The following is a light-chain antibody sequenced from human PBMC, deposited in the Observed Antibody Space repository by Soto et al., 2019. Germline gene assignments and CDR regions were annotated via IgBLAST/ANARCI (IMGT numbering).Light chain of an antibody. CDR3: QQSLT. Sequence: DIQMTQSPSTLSASVGDRVTITCRASQSISSWLAWYQQKPGKAPKLLIYKASSLESGVPSRFSGSGSGTEFTLNISSLQPDDFATYYCQQSLTFGQGTKVEIK. J-gene: IGKJ1*01. V-gene: IGKV1-5*03. CDR1: QSISSW. CDR2: KAS.